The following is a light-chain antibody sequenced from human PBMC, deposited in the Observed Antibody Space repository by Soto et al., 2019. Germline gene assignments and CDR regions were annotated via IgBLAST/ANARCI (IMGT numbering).Light chain of an antibody. CDR3: CSYAGSYTLYV. CDR2: DVS. Sequence: QCLLTLPRSVSGPRGQSVTISCTGTISDVGGYNYVSWYQHHPGKAPKLMIYDVSKRPSGVPDRFSGSKSGNTASLTISGLQAEDEADYYCCSYAGSYTLYVFGTGTKVTVL. CDR1: ISDVGGYNY. V-gene: IGLV2-11*01. J-gene: IGLJ1*01.